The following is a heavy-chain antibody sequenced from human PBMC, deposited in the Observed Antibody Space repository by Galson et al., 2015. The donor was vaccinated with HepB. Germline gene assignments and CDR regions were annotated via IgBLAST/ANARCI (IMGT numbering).Heavy chain of an antibody. V-gene: IGHV1-18*01. J-gene: IGHJ6*03. D-gene: IGHD4-17*01. CDR1: GYTFTSYG. CDR2: ISAYNGNT. CDR3: ARSPTTVTTRVYYYYYYYMDV. Sequence: QSGAEVKKPGASVKVSCKASGYTFTSYGISWVRQAPGQGLEWMGWISAYNGNTNYAQKLQGRVTMTTNTSTSTAYMELRSLRSDDTAVYYCARSPTTVTTRVYYYYYYYMDVWGKGTTVTVSS.